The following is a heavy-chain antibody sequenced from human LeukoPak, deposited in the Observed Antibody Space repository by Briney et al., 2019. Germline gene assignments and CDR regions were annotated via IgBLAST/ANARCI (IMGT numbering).Heavy chain of an antibody. CDR2: IWYDGSNK. Sequence: PGRSLRLSCAASGFTFSSYGMHWVRQAPGKGLEWVAVIWYDGSNKYYADSVKGRFTISRDNSKNTLYLQMNSLRAEDTAVYYCARGVSTVTGNHYAFDIWGQGTMVTVSS. D-gene: IGHD4-17*01. V-gene: IGHV3-33*01. J-gene: IGHJ3*02. CDR3: ARGVSTVTGNHYAFDI. CDR1: GFTFSSYG.